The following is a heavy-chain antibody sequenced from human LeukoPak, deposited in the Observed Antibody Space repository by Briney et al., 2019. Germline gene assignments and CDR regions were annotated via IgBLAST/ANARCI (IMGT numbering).Heavy chain of an antibody. CDR3: ARDKRGLRYFEWKPFDY. CDR2: IYYSGST. D-gene: IGHD3-9*01. V-gene: IGHV4-39*07. CDR1: GVSISSSSYY. J-gene: IGHJ4*02. Sequence: KASETLSLTCTVSGVSISSSSYYWGWIRQPPGKGLEWIGSIYYSGSTYYNPSLKSRVTISVDTSKNQFSLKLSSVTAADTAVYYCARDKRGLRYFEWKPFDYWGQGTLVTVSS.